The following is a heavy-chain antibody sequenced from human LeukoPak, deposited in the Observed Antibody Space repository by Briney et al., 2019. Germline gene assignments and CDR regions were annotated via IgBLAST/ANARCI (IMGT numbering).Heavy chain of an antibody. CDR1: GFSFSTYA. Sequence: GGSLRLSCAASGFSFSTYAMSWVRQAPGKGLEWVSGVNGNGGSTSYADSVKDRFTIFRDNSKNTVYLQMNSLRVEDTAVYYCAKSLYGGCDYWGQGTVVTVSS. CDR2: VNGNGGST. D-gene: IGHD3-16*02. J-gene: IGHJ4*02. CDR3: AKSLYGGCDY. V-gene: IGHV3-23*01.